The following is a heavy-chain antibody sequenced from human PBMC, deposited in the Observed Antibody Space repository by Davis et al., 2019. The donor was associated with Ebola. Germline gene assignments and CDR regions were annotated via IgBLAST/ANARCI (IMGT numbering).Heavy chain of an antibody. Sequence: HSQTLSLTCAVSGDSVSMKSAGWNWIRQSPSRGLEWLGRTYYNSKWYSDYALSVKSRITINPDTSKNQFSLQLTSVTPEDTAVYYCATGWLRGGGFASWGQGTLVIVSS. J-gene: IGHJ4*02. V-gene: IGHV6-1*01. CDR1: GDSVSMKSAG. D-gene: IGHD5-12*01. CDR2: TYYNSKWYS. CDR3: ATGWLRGGGFAS.